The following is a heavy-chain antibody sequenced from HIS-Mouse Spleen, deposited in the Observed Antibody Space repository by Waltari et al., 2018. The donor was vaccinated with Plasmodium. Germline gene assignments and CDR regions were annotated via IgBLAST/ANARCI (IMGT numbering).Heavy chain of an antibody. Sequence: QVQLQQWGAGLLKPSETLSLTCAVYGGSFSGYYWSWIRQPPGKGLEWIWEINHSGSTNYNPSLKSRVTISVDTSKNQFSLKLSSVTAADTAVYYCARTGDYGGNSWGQGTLVTVSS. J-gene: IGHJ4*02. CDR3: ARTGDYGGNS. CDR2: INHSGST. D-gene: IGHD4-17*01. CDR1: GGSFSGYY. V-gene: IGHV4-34*01.